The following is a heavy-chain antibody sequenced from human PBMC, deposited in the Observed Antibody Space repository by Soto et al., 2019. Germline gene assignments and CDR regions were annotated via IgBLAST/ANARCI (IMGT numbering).Heavy chain of an antibody. CDR3: ARTAIPWIPLWAIDY. D-gene: IGHD5-18*01. V-gene: IGHV4-34*01. J-gene: IGHJ4*02. Sequence: SETLSLTCAVYGGSFSGYYWSWIRQPPGKGLEWIGEINHSGSTNYNPSLKSRVTISVDTSKNQFSLKLSSVTAADTAVYYCARTAIPWIPLWAIDYWGQGTLVTVSS. CDR2: INHSGST. CDR1: GGSFSGYY.